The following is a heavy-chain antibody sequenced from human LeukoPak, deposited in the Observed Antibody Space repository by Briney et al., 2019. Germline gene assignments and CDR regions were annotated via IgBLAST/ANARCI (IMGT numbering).Heavy chain of an antibody. CDR3: AKAYDSSGYMWLY. Sequence: PGGSLRLSCAASGFTFSSYAKSWVRQAPGKGLEWVSAISGSGGSTYYADSVKGRFTISRDNSKNTLYLQMNSLRAEDTAVYYCAKAYDSSGYMWLYWGQGTLVTVSS. D-gene: IGHD3-22*01. CDR2: ISGSGGST. CDR1: GFTFSSYA. V-gene: IGHV3-23*01. J-gene: IGHJ4*02.